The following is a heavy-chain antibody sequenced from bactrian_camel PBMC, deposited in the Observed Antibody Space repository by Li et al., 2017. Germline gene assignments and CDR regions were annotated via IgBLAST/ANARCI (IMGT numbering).Heavy chain of an antibody. CDR1: GIPYNYF. CDR2: IDPDGEE. V-gene: IGHV3S9*01. CDR3: AAGRTSWWLLLNPAGYRH. Sequence: VQLVESGGGSVQAGGSLRLSCVASGIPYNYFMGWFRQKPGMLRREGVATIDPDGEEHYTDSVMGRFTISKDGRRNIAYLRMNSLKPEDTAMYYCAAGRTSWWLLLNPAGYRHLGQGTQVTVS. D-gene: IGHD2*01. J-gene: IGHJ4*01.